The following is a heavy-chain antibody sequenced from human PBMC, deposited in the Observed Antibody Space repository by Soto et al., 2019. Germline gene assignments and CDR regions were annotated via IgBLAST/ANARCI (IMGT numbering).Heavy chain of an antibody. D-gene: IGHD3-16*02. Sequence: GASVKVSCKASGGTFSSYAISWVLQAPGQGLEWMGGIIPIFGTANYAQKFQGRVTITADESTSTAYMELSSLRSEDTAVYYCARHYTITFGGVIVKGDAFDIWGQGTMVTVSS. CDR3: ARHYTITFGGVIVKGDAFDI. J-gene: IGHJ3*02. CDR2: IIPIFGTA. CDR1: GGTFSSYA. V-gene: IGHV1-69*13.